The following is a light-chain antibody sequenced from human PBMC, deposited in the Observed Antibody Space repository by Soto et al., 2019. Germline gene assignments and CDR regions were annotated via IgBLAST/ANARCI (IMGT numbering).Light chain of an antibody. V-gene: IGLV1-51*01. CDR2: DNN. CDR1: SSNIGNNY. CDR3: GTWDSSLSAGV. J-gene: IGLJ2*01. Sequence: QSVLTQPPSVSAAPGQKVTISCSGSSSNIGNNYVSWYQQLPGTAPKLLIYDNNKRPSGIPDRFSGSKSGTSATLGITGLKTGDVADYYCGTWDSSLSAGVFGGGTKLTVL.